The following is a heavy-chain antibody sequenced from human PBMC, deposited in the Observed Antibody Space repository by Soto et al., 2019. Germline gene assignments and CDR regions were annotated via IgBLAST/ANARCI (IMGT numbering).Heavy chain of an antibody. CDR1: GGSISSSSYY. D-gene: IGHD3-10*01. CDR2: IYYSGST. CDR3: ATPPEMGGSGDD. Sequence: QLQLQESGPGLVKPSETLSLTCTVSGGSISSSSYYWGWIRQPPGKGLEWIGSIYYSGSTYYNPSLKSRVTISVDTSKNQFSLKLSSVTAADTAVYYCATPPEMGGSGDDWGQGTLVTVSS. V-gene: IGHV4-39*01. J-gene: IGHJ4*02.